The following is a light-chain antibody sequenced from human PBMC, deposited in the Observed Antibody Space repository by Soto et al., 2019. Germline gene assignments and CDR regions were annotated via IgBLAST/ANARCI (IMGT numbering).Light chain of an antibody. J-gene: IGLJ1*01. CDR1: SSDVGSYIY. Sequence: QSALTQPASVSGSPGQSITISCTGTSSDVGSYIYVSWYQQHPGKAPKLMIYDVSSRPSGVSNRFSGSKSGNTASLTISGLQPEDEADYYCCSYTSIPYVFGTGTKVTVL. V-gene: IGLV2-14*01. CDR2: DVS. CDR3: CSYTSIPYV.